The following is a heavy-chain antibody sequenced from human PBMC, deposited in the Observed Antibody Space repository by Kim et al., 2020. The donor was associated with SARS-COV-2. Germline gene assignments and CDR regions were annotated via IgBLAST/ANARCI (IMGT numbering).Heavy chain of an antibody. CDR3: AKDMGGVVVAATLDY. Sequence: DSVKGRFTISRDNAKNSLYLQMNSLRAEDTALYYCAKDMGGVVVAATLDYWGQGTLVTVSS. V-gene: IGHV3-9*01. J-gene: IGHJ4*02. D-gene: IGHD2-15*01.